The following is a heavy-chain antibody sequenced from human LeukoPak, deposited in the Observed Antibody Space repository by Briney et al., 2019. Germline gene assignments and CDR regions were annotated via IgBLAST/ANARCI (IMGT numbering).Heavy chain of an antibody. V-gene: IGHV4-4*07. J-gene: IGHJ4*02. Sequence: SETLSLTCTVSGGSISSYYWSWIRQPAGKGLEWIGRIYTSGSTNYNPSLKSRVTMSVDTSKNQFSLKLSSVTAADTAVYYCALGMDSSGCFDYWGRGTLVTVSS. D-gene: IGHD3-22*01. CDR1: GGSISSYY. CDR2: IYTSGST. CDR3: ALGMDSSGCFDY.